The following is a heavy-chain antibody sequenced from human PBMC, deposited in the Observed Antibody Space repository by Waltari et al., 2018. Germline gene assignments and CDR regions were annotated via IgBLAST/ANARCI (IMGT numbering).Heavy chain of an antibody. CDR1: GFTFGDYA. J-gene: IGHJ4*02. Sequence: EVQLVESGGDLVQPGRSLRLSCTASGFTFGDYAMSWVRQAPGTGLEWVGFIRSKAYGGTTEYAASVKGRFTISRDDSKSIAYLQMNSLKTEDTAVYYCTRVQSDYYDSSGYLFYWGQGTLVTVSS. CDR3: TRVQSDYYDSSGYLFY. CDR2: IRSKAYGGTT. D-gene: IGHD3-22*01. V-gene: IGHV3-49*04.